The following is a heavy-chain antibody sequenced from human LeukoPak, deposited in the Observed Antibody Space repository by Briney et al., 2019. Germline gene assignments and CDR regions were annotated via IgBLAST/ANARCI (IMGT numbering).Heavy chain of an antibody. CDR3: ARQGRINYDILTGTIGNWFDP. CDR1: GGSISSGDYY. CDR2: IYYSGST. V-gene: IGHV4-30-4*01. J-gene: IGHJ5*02. Sequence: PSQTLSLTCTVSGGSISSGDYYWSWIRQPPGKGLEWIGYIYYSGSTYYNPSLKSRVTISVDTSKNQFSLKLSSVTAADTAVYYCARQGRINYDILTGTIGNWFDPWGQGTLVTVSP. D-gene: IGHD3-9*01.